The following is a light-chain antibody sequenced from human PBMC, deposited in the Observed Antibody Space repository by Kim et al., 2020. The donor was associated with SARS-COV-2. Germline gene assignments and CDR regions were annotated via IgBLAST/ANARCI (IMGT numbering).Light chain of an antibody. Sequence: QSFTLSCTGTRSDVGGYKYVSWYQQHPGKAPKVMIYDVSNRPSGVSNRFSGSKSGNTASLTISGLQAEDEADYYCSSYTSSSTNYVFGTGTKVTVL. CDR2: DVS. V-gene: IGLV2-14*03. J-gene: IGLJ1*01. CDR1: RSDVGGYKY. CDR3: SSYTSSSTNYV.